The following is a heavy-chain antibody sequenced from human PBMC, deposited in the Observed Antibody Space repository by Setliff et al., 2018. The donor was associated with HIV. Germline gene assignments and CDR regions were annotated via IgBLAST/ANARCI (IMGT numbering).Heavy chain of an antibody. J-gene: IGHJ6*02. CDR1: GFTFTSYW. V-gene: IGHV3-7*01. CDR2: INQDGSEK. CDR3: ARKFRPGHGVDV. Sequence: GGSLRLSCAASGFTFTSYWMIWVRQAPGKGLEWVANINQDGSEKNYVDSVKGRFTIFRNNAKSSMYLQMNSLRVEDTAIYYCARKFRPGHGVDVWGQGTTVTVSS.